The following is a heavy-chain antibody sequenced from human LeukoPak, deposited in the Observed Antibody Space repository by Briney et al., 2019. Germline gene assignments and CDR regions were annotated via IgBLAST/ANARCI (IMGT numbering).Heavy chain of an antibody. J-gene: IGHJ4*02. V-gene: IGHV1-3*01. Sequence: ASVKVSCKASGGTFSSYAISWVRQAPGQRLEWMGWISAGNGNTKYSQKFQGRVTITRDTSASTAYMELSSLRSEDTAVYYCARTTAMVTIFDYWGQGTLVTVSS. CDR3: ARTTAMVTIFDY. D-gene: IGHD5-18*01. CDR2: ISAGNGNT. CDR1: GGTFSSYA.